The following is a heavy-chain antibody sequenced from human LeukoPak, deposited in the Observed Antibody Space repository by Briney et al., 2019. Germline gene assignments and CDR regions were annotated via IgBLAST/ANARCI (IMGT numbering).Heavy chain of an antibody. J-gene: IGHJ4*02. CDR3: AKSTELVNVDY. D-gene: IGHD3-9*01. CDR2: ISYDGSNK. V-gene: IGHV3-30*18. CDR1: GFTFSSYG. Sequence: GRSLRLSCAASGFTFSSYGMHWVRQAPGKGLEWVAVISYDGSNKYYADSVKGRFTISRDNSKNTLYLQMNSLRAEDTAVYYCAKSTELVNVDYWGQGTLVTVSS.